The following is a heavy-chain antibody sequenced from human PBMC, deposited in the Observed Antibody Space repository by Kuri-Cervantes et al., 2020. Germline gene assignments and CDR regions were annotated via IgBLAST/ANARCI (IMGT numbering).Heavy chain of an antibody. Sequence: GESLKISCAASGFTFSSYGMHWVRQAPGKGLEWVSYISSSGSTIYYADSVKGRFTISRDNAKNLLFLQMNSLRDEDTAVYFCARDSGGIQLAYWGQGTLVTVSS. J-gene: IGHJ4*02. CDR2: ISSSGSTI. D-gene: IGHD5-18*01. CDR3: ARDSGGIQLAY. V-gene: IGHV3-48*02. CDR1: GFTFSSYG.